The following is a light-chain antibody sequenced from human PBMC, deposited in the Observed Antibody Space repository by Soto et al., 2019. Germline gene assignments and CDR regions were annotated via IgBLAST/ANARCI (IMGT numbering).Light chain of an antibody. Sequence: DIPMTQSPSSLSASVGDRVTITCRASQDIRSDLGWYQQKPGKAPKRLIYAASGLHSGVPSRFSGSGSGTEFTLTISSLQPEDFATYYCLQHNNYPRTFGPGTKVEIK. V-gene: IGKV1-17*01. CDR3: LQHNNYPRT. J-gene: IGKJ1*01. CDR1: QDIRSD. CDR2: AAS.